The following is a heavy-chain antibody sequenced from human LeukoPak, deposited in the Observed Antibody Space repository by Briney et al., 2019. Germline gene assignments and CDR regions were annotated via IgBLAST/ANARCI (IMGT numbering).Heavy chain of an antibody. CDR1: GYTFTGYW. Sequence: ASVKVSCKAFGYTFTGYWMHWVRQAPGQGPEWMGVISPSGGSTIYAQKFKGRVTLTRDMSTSTDYLELSSLRSEDTAVYYCARDNDSRDPPHFDYWGQGTLVTVSS. D-gene: IGHD3-16*01. V-gene: IGHV1-46*01. J-gene: IGHJ4*02. CDR2: ISPSGGST. CDR3: ARDNDSRDPPHFDY.